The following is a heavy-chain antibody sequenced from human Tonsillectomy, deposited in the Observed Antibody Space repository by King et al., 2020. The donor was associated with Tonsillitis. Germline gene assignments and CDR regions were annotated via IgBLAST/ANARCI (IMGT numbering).Heavy chain of an antibody. V-gene: IGHV1-2*02. D-gene: IGHD3-3*01. CDR2: INPNSGGT. CDR1: GYTFIGYY. Sequence: VQLVQSGAEVKKPGASVKVSCKASGYTFIGYYLHWVRQAPGQGLEWMGWINPNSGGTNYAQKFQGRVTLTRDTPISTAYMELTRLRSDDTAVYYCAREAEDFWSGYYIAYWGQGTLITVSS. CDR3: AREAEDFWSGYYIAY. J-gene: IGHJ4*02.